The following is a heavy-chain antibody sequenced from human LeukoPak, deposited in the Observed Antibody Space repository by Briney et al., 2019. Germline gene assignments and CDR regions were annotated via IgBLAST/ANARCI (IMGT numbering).Heavy chain of an antibody. CDR3: ARVALGGYSSSPLEH. CDR1: GYTFTSYA. CDR2: IKTGDGTT. Sequence: ASVKVSCKASGYTFTSYAMHWVRQAAGQRPEWLGKIKTGDGTTEISEKFQGRVTFSRDSDATIAYMELNSLTSEDTGIYYCARVALGGYSSSPLEHWGQGTLVTVSS. J-gene: IGHJ4*02. D-gene: IGHD6-13*01. V-gene: IGHV1-3*04.